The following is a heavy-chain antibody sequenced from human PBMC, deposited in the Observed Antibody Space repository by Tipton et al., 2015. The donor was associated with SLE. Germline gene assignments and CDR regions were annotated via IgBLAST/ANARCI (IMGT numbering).Heavy chain of an antibody. V-gene: IGHV4-39*07. D-gene: IGHD3-10*01. J-gene: IGHJ3*02. Sequence: TLSLTCTVSGGSISSSSYYWGWIRQPPGKGLEWIGSMYYSGSTNYNPSLKSRVTISVDTSKNQFSLELSSVTAADTAVYYCARGPPAGLLWFGESFGHAFDIWGQGTMVTVSS. CDR2: MYYSGST. CDR1: GGSISSSSYY. CDR3: ARGPPAGLLWFGESFGHAFDI.